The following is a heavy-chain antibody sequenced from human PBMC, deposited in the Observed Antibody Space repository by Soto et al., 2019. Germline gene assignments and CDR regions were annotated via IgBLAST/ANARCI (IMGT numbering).Heavy chain of an antibody. CDR2: IYWDADK. V-gene: IGHV2-5*02. CDR1: GFSLSTSGVG. CDR3: AHFPAADLYYFTY. D-gene: IGHD6-13*01. Sequence: QITLKESGPTLVKPTQTLTLTCTFSGFSLSTSGVGVGWIRQPPGKALEWLALIYWDADKRYSPSLKSRLTITQDTSQSQVVLTMPHMPPVDTTIYYWAHFPAADLYYFTYWGPGPVVTASS. J-gene: IGHJ4*02.